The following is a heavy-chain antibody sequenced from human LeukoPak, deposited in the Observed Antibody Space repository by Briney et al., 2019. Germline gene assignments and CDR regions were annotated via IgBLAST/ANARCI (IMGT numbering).Heavy chain of an antibody. J-gene: IGHJ3*02. D-gene: IGHD3-22*01. CDR2: IIPIFGTA. V-gene: IGHV1-69*05. CDR1: GGTFSSYA. Sequence: SVKVSCKASGGTFSSYAISWVRQAPGQGLEWMEGIIPIFGTANYAQKFQGRVTITTDESTSTAYMELSSLRSEDTAVYYCARDGYYDSSGSAGGAFDIWGQGTMVTVSS. CDR3: ARDGYYDSSGSAGGAFDI.